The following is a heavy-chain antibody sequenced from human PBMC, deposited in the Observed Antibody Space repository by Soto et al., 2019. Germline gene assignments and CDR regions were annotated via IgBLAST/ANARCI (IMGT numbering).Heavy chain of an antibody. Sequence: QVQLQQWGAGLLKPSETLSLTCAVYGGSFSGYYWSWIRQPPGKGLEWIGEINHSGSTNYTPSLKSQITISVDPSKIQFSLRLSSVTAAVTAVYYGARGRKGYCSGCSCPRASFDPWGQGTLVTASS. V-gene: IGHV4-34*01. CDR2: INHSGST. CDR1: GGSFSGYY. CDR3: ARGRKGYCSGCSCPRASFDP. D-gene: IGHD2-15*01. J-gene: IGHJ5*02.